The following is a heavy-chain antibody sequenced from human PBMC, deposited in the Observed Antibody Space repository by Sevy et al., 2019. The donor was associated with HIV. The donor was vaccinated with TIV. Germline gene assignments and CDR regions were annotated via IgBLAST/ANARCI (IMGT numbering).Heavy chain of an antibody. D-gene: IGHD6-19*01. CDR1: GGSISTYY. V-gene: IGHV4-59*12. J-gene: IGHJ3*02. CDR3: ARGYTSGWYLVAFNI. CDR2: VYHSGNT. Sequence: SETLSLTCTVSGGSISTYYWSWLRQPPGKGPEWIGFVYHSGNTDYNPSLKGRVTISVDTSNNQFSLKLSSVTAADTAVYYCARGYTSGWYLVAFNIWGQGTMVTVSS.